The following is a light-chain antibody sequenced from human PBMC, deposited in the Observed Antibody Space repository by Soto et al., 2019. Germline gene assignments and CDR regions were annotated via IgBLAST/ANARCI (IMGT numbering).Light chain of an antibody. V-gene: IGLV2-18*02. J-gene: IGLJ2*01. CDR3: SSYTSSSTLL. CDR2: EVN. Sequence: QSALTQPPSVSGSPGQSVTISCTGTSSDVGRYNRVSWYQQPPGTAPKLMIYEVNDRPSGIPDRFSGSKSGNTATLTISGLQAEDEADYDCSSYTSSSTLLFGGGTQLTVL. CDR1: SSDVGRYNR.